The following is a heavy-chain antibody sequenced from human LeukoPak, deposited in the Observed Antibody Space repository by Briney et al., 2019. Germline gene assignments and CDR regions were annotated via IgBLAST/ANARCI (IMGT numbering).Heavy chain of an antibody. CDR3: ARLWFGTRFDP. CDR2: INWNGGST. Sequence: GGSLRLSCAASGFTFDDYGMSWVRQAPGKGLEWVSGINWNGGSTGYADSVKGRFTISRDNSKNTLYLQMNSLRAEDTAVYYCARLWFGTRFDPWGQGTLVTVSS. D-gene: IGHD3-10*01. J-gene: IGHJ5*02. CDR1: GFTFDDYG. V-gene: IGHV3-20*04.